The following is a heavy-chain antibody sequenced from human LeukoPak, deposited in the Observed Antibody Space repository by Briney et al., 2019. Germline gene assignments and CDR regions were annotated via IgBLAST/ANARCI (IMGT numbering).Heavy chain of an antibody. Sequence: EESLTISCEGSGYFFNTYWVAWVRQTPGKGLEWMGIISPDDSYTRYSPSFAGHITISADKSISTAYLQRTSLKASDSAMYYCARYTGSFTPLDYWGQGTLVTVSS. D-gene: IGHD3-10*01. J-gene: IGHJ4*02. V-gene: IGHV5-51*01. CDR3: ARYTGSFTPLDY. CDR1: GYFFNTYW. CDR2: ISPDDSYT.